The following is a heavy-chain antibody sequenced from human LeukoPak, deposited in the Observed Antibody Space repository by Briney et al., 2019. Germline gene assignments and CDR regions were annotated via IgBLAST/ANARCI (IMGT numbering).Heavy chain of an antibody. CDR3: AREHIVVVIAMVAFDI. CDR1: GGSISSYY. V-gene: IGHV4-59*12. CDR2: IYYSGST. D-gene: IGHD2-21*01. J-gene: IGHJ3*02. Sequence: SETLSLTCTVSGGSISSYYWSWIRQPPGKGLEWIGYIYYSGSTNFNPSLKSRVTISVDTSKNRFSLKLSSVTAADTAVYYCAREHIVVVIAMVAFDIWGQGTMVTVSS.